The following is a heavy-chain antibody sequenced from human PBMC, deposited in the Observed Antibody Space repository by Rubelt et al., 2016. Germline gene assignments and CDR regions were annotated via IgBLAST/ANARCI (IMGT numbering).Heavy chain of an antibody. V-gene: IGHV1-18*01. J-gene: IGHJ4*02. CDR2: ISAYNGNT. D-gene: IGHD2-15*01. Sequence: QVQLVQSGAEVKKPGASVKVSCKASGYTFTSYGISWVRQAPGQGLEWMGWISAYNGNTNYAQKRQGGVTMTTDTSTSTAYRELRSLRSDDTAVYYCARGDIVVVVAASNPLDYWGQGTLVTVSS. CDR3: ARGDIVVVVAASNPLDY. CDR1: GYTFTSYG.